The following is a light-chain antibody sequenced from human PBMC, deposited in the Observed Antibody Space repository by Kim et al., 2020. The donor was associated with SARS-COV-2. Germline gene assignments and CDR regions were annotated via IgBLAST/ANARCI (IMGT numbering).Light chain of an antibody. CDR1: SLRSYY. CDR3: NSRDSRANHLV. Sequence: SSELTQDPAVSVAWGQTVSITCPGDSLRSYYASRYQQKPEQSPVLVFYCKTNRPSRIADLFSASSSGNTASLAIIGAQPKDETEYYCNSRDSRANHLVFG. J-gene: IGLJ2*01. V-gene: IGLV3-19*01. CDR2: CKT.